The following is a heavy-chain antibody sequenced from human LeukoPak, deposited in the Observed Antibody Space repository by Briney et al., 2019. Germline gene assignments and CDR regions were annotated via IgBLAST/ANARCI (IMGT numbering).Heavy chain of an antibody. J-gene: IGHJ4*02. Sequence: PGGSLRLSCAASGFTFSSYAMSWVSQAPGKGLEWVSAISGSGGSTYYADSVKGRFTISSDNSKNTLYLQMNSLRAEDTAVYYCAKEGDLQQLVHFDYWGQGTLVTVSS. CDR2: ISGSGGST. CDR3: AKEGDLQQLVHFDY. V-gene: IGHV3-23*01. CDR1: GFTFSSYA. D-gene: IGHD6-13*01.